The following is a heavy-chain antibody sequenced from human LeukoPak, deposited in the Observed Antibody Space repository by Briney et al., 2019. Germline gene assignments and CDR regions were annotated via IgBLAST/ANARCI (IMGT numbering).Heavy chain of an antibody. V-gene: IGHV3-33*01. D-gene: IGHD6-13*01. CDR3: ARVSSSRGPFDY. CDR2: IWYDGSNK. J-gene: IGHJ4*02. CDR1: GFTFSSYG. Sequence: GGSLRLSCAASGFTFSSYGMPWVRQAPGKGLEWVAVIWYDGSNKYYADSVKGRFTISRDNSKNTLYLQMNSLRAEDTAVYYCARVSSSRGPFDYWGQGTLVTVSS.